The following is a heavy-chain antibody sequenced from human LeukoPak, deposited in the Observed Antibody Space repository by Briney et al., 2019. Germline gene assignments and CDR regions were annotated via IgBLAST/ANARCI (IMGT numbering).Heavy chain of an antibody. CDR2: ISYDGVNK. V-gene: IGHV3-30*04. D-gene: IGHD4/OR15-4a*01. Sequence: GGSLRLSCAASGFTFSTYAMHWVRQAPGKELEWVAIISYDGVNKYYADSVKGRFTISRDNSKNTLYLQMNSLRAEDTAVYYCARVQPNGLDGMDVWGQGTTVTVSS. CDR3: ARVQPNGLDGMDV. J-gene: IGHJ6*02. CDR1: GFTFSTYA.